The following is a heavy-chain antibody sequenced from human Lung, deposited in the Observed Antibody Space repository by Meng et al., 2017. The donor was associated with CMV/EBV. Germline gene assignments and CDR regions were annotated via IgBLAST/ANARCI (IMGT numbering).Heavy chain of an antibody. CDR3: ARDGGGTTNLGVVIIGNFDY. CDR2: IAAYNGKA. Sequence: TAYGLIWARQAPGQGLEWMGWIAAYNGKAHYAEKFQGRVAMITDTSTRTAYMELRNLRSDDTAVYYCARDGGGTTNLGVVIIGNFDYWGQGTLVTVSS. V-gene: IGHV1-18*01. D-gene: IGHD3-3*01. CDR1: TAYG. J-gene: IGHJ4*01.